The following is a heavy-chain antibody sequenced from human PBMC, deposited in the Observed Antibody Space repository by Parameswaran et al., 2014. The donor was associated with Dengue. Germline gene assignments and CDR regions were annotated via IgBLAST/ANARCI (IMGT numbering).Heavy chain of an antibody. D-gene: IGHD4-17*01. CDR2: IIPIFGTA. CDR3: ARVSRNYGDYAGWFDP. V-gene: IGHV1-69*01. J-gene: IGHJ5*02. Sequence: WVRQAPGQGLEWMGGIIPIFGTANYAQKFQGRVTITADESTSTAYMELSSLRSEDTAVYYCARVSRNYGDYAGWFDPWGPGNPWSPSPQ.